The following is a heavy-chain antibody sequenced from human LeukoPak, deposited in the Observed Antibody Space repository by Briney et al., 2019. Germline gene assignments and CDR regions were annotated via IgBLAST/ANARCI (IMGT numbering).Heavy chain of an antibody. J-gene: IGHJ5*02. V-gene: IGHV4-39*01. CDR1: GGSISSSSDY. CDR2: IYYSGST. Sequence: SETLCLTCTVSGGSISSSSDYWGWIRQPPGKGLEWIGSIYYSGSTYYNPSLKSRVTISVDTSKNQFSLKLSSVTAADTAVYYCARPGSFNNWFDLCGQGTLVTVSS. D-gene: IGHD6-13*01. CDR3: ARPGSFNNWFDL.